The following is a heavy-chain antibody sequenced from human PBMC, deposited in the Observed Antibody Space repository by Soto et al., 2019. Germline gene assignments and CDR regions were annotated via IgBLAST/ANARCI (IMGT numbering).Heavy chain of an antibody. V-gene: IGHV1-69*13. CDR1: GAPFTSYA. D-gene: IGHD3-22*01. J-gene: IGHJ4*02. Sequence: GVSVKVSCKASGAPFTSYAISWVRQAPGQGLEWMGGIIPIFGTANYAQKFQGRVTITADESTSTAYMELISLRSEDTAVYYCAYYDSSGYHFDYWGREPWSPSP. CDR3: AYYDSSGYHFDY. CDR2: IIPIFGTA.